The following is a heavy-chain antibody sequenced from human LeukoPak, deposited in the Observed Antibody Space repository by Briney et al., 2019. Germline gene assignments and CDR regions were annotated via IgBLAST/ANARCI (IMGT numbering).Heavy chain of an antibody. Sequence: GRSLRLSCAASGFTFRSYGMHWVPQTPGKGLECVANIKHDGSEAHYVDSVKGRFTISRDNAKNSLSLQMNGLNVDDTGVYFCTRDALFGSGRTHLDFWSQGTLVSVSS. CDR1: GFTFRSYG. CDR2: IKHDGSEA. J-gene: IGHJ4*02. D-gene: IGHD3-10*01. CDR3: TRDALFGSGRTHLDF. V-gene: IGHV3-7*04.